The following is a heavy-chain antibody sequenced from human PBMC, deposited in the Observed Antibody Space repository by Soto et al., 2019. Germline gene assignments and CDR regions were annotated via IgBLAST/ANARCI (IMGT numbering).Heavy chain of an antibody. D-gene: IGHD6-13*01. J-gene: IGHJ4*02. CDR1: GFTFSRYD. CDR2: IGKAGDT. V-gene: IGHV3-13*01. Sequence: EVPLVESGGDLVQPGGSLSLSCTASGFTFSRYDFHWVRQTTGKGLEWVSAIGKAGDTYYAGSVKGRFTISRENAKNSLYLQMNNLRAGDTAVYYCTRGAAGFDYWGQGTLVTVSS. CDR3: TRGAAGFDY.